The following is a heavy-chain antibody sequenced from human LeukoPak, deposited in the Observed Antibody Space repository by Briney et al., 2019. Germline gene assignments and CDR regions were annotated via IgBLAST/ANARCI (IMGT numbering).Heavy chain of an antibody. CDR3: ARDPYSGSYGADYYYYMDV. CDR2: ITSGSSHI. D-gene: IGHD1-26*01. J-gene: IGHJ6*03. CDR1: GFTFSSYG. V-gene: IGHV3-21*01. Sequence: GGSLRLSCAASGFTFSSYGMNWVRQTPGQGLEWVSSITSGSSHIYYADSVKGRFTISRDNAKSSLYLQMNSLRAEDTAVYYCARDPYSGSYGADYYYYMDVWGKGTTVTISS.